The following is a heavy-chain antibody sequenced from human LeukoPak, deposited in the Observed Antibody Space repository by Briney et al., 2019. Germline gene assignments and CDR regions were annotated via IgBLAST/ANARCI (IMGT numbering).Heavy chain of an antibody. V-gene: IGHV4-34*01. J-gene: IGHJ5*02. Sequence: SETLSLTCAVYGGSFSGYYWSWIRQPPGKGLEWIGEINHSGSTNYNPSLKSRVTISVDTSKNQFSLKLSSVTAADTAVYYCARVGDYYDSSGYYPNWFDPWGQGTLVTVS. D-gene: IGHD3-22*01. CDR2: INHSGST. CDR1: GGSFSGYY. CDR3: ARVGDYYDSSGYYPNWFDP.